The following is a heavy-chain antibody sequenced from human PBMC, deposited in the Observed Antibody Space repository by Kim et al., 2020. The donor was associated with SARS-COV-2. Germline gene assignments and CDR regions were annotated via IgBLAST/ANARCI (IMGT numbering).Heavy chain of an antibody. J-gene: IGHJ4*02. CDR2: IWYDGSNK. CDR3: ASLPLTGDGRNDY. CDR1: GFTFSSYG. V-gene: IGHV3-33*01. Sequence: GGSLRLSCAASGFTFSSYGMHWVRQAPGKGLEWVAVIWYDGSNKYYADSVKGRFTISRDNSKNTLYLQMNSLRAEDTAVYYCASLPLTGDGRNDYWGQGTLVTVSS. D-gene: IGHD1-26*01.